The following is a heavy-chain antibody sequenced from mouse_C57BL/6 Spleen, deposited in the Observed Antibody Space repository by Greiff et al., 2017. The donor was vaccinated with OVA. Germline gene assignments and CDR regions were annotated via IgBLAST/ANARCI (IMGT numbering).Heavy chain of an antibody. D-gene: IGHD1-1*01. J-gene: IGHJ2*01. CDR1: GYTFTSYW. V-gene: IGHV1-64*01. CDR3: SRMVVATGFDY. CDR2: IHPNSGST. Sequence: QVQLQQPGAELVKPGASVKLSCKASGYTFTSYWMHWVKQRPGQGLEWIGMIHPNSGSTNYNEKFKSKATLTVDKSSRTAYMQLISLTAEDSAVYYCSRMVVATGFDYWGQGTTLTVSS.